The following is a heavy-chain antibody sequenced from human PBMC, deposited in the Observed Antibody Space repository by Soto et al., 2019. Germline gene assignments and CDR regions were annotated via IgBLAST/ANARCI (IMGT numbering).Heavy chain of an antibody. Sequence: GGSLRLSCAASGFKFSNYAMSWVRQAPGKGLGWVSLISATGGGTYYADSVKGRFTISRDNSHNTLYLQVHSLTAEDTAVYYCAKDRRAGGNSAFYFDFWGQGTQVTVSS. V-gene: IGHV3-23*01. J-gene: IGHJ4*02. CDR1: GFKFSNYA. CDR3: AKDRRAGGNSAFYFDF. D-gene: IGHD3-16*01. CDR2: ISATGGGT.